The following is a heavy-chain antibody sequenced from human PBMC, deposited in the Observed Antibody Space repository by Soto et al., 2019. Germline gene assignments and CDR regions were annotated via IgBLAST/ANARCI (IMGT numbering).Heavy chain of an antibody. CDR3: ATGLFPLVNAQTYDHEDLMDV. Sequence: ASVKVSCKVSGYTLTELSMYWVRQAPGKGLEWMGGFDPEDGETIYAQKFHGRVTMTEDTSTDTAYMELSSLRSEDTAVYYCATGLFPLVNAQTYDHEDLMDVWGKGTTVTVSS. J-gene: IGHJ6*04. CDR1: GYTLTELS. V-gene: IGHV1-24*01. CDR2: FDPEDGET. D-gene: IGHD3-16*02.